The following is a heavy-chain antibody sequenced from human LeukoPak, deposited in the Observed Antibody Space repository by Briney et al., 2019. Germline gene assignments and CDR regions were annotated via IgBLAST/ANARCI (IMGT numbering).Heavy chain of an antibody. Sequence: PGGSLRLSCAASGFTFSSYAMSWVRQAPGKGLEWVSSITSSSTFRYYADSLTGRFTISRDNAENSLYLQINSLTAEDTALYYCARGKSAATPIDFWGQGTLVTVSS. J-gene: IGHJ4*02. V-gene: IGHV3-21*01. D-gene: IGHD6-13*01. CDR1: GFTFSSYA. CDR2: ITSSSTFR. CDR3: ARGKSAATPIDF.